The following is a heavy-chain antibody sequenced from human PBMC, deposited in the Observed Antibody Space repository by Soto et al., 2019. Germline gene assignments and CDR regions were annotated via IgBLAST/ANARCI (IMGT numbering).Heavy chain of an antibody. CDR3: ATSRYFDSSGDFYDY. Sequence: EVQLLESGGGLVQPGGSLSLSCAASAFTFNNYAMSWVRQAPGKGLQWVSGIGGSGRTTYYADSVKGRFTISRDNSNNTRFLQMNSLRAEDTAVCYCATSRYFDSSGDFYDYWGHGTLVTVSS. J-gene: IGHJ4*01. V-gene: IGHV3-23*01. CDR2: IGGSGRTT. D-gene: IGHD3-22*01. CDR1: AFTFNNYA.